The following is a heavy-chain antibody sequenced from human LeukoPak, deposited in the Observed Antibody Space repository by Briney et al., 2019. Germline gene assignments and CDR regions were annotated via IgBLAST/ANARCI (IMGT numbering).Heavy chain of an antibody. CDR2: ISAYNGNT. J-gene: IGHJ4*02. CDR3: ARDPLLGSPDY. V-gene: IGHV1-18*01. CDR1: GGTFSSYA. D-gene: IGHD1-26*01. Sequence: ASVKVSCKASGGTFSSYAISWVRQAPGQGLEWMGWISAYNGNTNYAQKLQGRVTMTTDTSTSTAYMELRSLRSDDTAVYYCARDPLLGSPDYWGQGTLVTVSS.